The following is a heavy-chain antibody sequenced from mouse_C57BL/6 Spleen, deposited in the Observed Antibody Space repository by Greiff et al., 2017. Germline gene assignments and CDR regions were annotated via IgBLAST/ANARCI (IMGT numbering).Heavy chain of an antibody. Sequence: QVQLQQPGAELVRPGSSVKLSCKASGYTFTSYWMHWVKQRPIQGLEWIGNIDPSDSETHYNQKFKDKATLTVDKSSSTAYMQLSSLTSEDSAVYYCARSGEYYGSSYGWFAYWGQGTLVTVSA. CDR1: GYTFTSYW. CDR3: ARSGEYYGSSYGWFAY. J-gene: IGHJ3*01. V-gene: IGHV1-52*01. D-gene: IGHD1-1*01. CDR2: IDPSDSET.